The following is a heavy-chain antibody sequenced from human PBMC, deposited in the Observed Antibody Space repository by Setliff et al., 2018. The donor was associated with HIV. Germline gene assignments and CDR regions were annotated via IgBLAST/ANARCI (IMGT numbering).Heavy chain of an antibody. CDR1: GFTLREVS. CDR2: IIPVFNTS. V-gene: IGHV1-69*13. J-gene: IGHJ4*02. D-gene: IGHD6-19*01. Sequence: SVKVSCKVSGFTLREVSMHWVRQAPGKGLEWMGGIIPVFNTSKYLQKFQGRVTITADESTTTAYMQLSSLRSEDTAVYYCAMVVGDSSGPPDNSFDYWGQGTLVTVSS. CDR3: AMVVGDSSGPPDNSFDY.